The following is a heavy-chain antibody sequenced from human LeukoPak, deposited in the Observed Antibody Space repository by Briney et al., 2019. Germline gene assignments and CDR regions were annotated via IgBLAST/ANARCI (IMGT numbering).Heavy chain of an antibody. D-gene: IGHD6-19*01. J-gene: IGHJ4*02. CDR1: GFTFSSYA. Sequence: PGGSLRLSCSASGFTFSSYAMHWVRQAPGKGREYVSAISSNGGSTYYADSVKDRLTISRDNSKNTLYPQMSSMRAEDTAVYYCVKDKTPYSSGWSVIFDYWGQGTLVTVSS. CDR2: ISSNGGST. V-gene: IGHV3-64D*06. CDR3: VKDKTPYSSGWSVIFDY.